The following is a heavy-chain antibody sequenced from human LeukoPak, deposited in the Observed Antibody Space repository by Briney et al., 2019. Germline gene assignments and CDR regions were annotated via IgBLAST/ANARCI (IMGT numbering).Heavy chain of an antibody. CDR1: AGSFSGYY. Sequence: PSETLSLTCAVYAGSFSGYYWSWIRQPPGNGLEWIGEINHSGSTNYNTSLKSRVTISVDTSKNQFSLKLSSVTAADTAVYYCARVCSYDSSGYFDYWGQGTLVTVSS. CDR2: INHSGST. D-gene: IGHD3-22*01. CDR3: ARVCSYDSSGYFDY. J-gene: IGHJ4*02. V-gene: IGHV4-34*01.